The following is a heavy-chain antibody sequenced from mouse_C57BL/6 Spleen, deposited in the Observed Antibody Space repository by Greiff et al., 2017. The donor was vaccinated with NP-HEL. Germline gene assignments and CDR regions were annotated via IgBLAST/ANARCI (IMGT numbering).Heavy chain of an antibody. CDR2: ISSGGSYT. J-gene: IGHJ4*01. CDR3: ARLIYYDYLYAMDY. V-gene: IGHV5-6*01. CDR1: GFTFSSYG. Sequence: EVKLVESGGDLVKPGGSLKLSCAASGFTFSSYGMSWVRQTPDKRLEWVATISSGGSYTYYPDSVKGRFTISRDNAKNTLYLQMSSLKSEDTAMYYCARLIYYDYLYAMDYWGQGTSVTVSS. D-gene: IGHD2-4*01.